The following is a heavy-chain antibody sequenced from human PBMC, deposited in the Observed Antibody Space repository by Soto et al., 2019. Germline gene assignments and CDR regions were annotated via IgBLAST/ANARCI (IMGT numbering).Heavy chain of an antibody. Sequence: PGGSLRRSCAASGFTFSSYGMHWVRQAPGKGLEWVAVIWYDGSNKYYADSVKGRFTISRDNSKNTLYLQMNSLRAEDTAVYYCARAEDTAMVYYYMDVWGKGTTVTVSS. J-gene: IGHJ6*03. D-gene: IGHD5-18*01. V-gene: IGHV3-33*01. CDR1: GFTFSSYG. CDR3: ARAEDTAMVYYYMDV. CDR2: IWYDGSNK.